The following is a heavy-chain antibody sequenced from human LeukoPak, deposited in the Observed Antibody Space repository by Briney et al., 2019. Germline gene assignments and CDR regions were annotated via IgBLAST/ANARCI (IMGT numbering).Heavy chain of an antibody. J-gene: IGHJ4*02. D-gene: IGHD1-1*01. CDR1: GYTFTGYY. Sequence: ASVKVSCKASGYTFTGYYMHWVRQAPGQGLEWMGWITGFRGNTNYAQKFQGRVTMTTDTSTSTVYMELRRLTSADTAVYYCARVGHVELGRPYLGIFDYWGQGSLVTVSS. CDR3: ARVGHVELGRPYLGIFDY. CDR2: ITGFRGNT. V-gene: IGHV1-2*02.